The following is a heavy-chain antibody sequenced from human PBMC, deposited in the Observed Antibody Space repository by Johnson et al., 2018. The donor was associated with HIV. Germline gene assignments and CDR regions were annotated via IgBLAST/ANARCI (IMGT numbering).Heavy chain of an antibody. J-gene: IGHJ3*02. V-gene: IGHV3-30*04. CDR1: GFTFSSYA. CDR2: ISYDGSNK. Sequence: QMLLVESGGDVVQPGRSLRLSCAASGFTFSSYAMHWVRQAPGKGLEWVAVISYDGSNKYYADSVKGRFTISRDNSKHTLYLQMNSLGAEDTAVYYCASWGVGSSWNHDAFDIWGQGTMVTVSS. D-gene: IGHD6-13*01. CDR3: ASWGVGSSWNHDAFDI.